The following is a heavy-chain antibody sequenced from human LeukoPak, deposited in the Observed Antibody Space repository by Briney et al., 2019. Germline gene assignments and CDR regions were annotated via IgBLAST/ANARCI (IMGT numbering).Heavy chain of an antibody. CDR1: GFSFSEHI. D-gene: IGHD3-9*01. Sequence: PGGSLRLSCAASGFSFSEHIMNWVRQTPGKGLEWVSTISASGGDTYYPESVRGRFTISRDTSKKTLYLQMSSLRAEDTAIYYCSNGDWFPWGQGTLVTVSS. J-gene: IGHJ5*02. V-gene: IGHV3-23*01. CDR2: ISASGGDT. CDR3: SNGDWFP.